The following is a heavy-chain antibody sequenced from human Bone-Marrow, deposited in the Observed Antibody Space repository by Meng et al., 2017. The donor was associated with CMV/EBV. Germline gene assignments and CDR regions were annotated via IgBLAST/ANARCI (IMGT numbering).Heavy chain of an antibody. CDR1: GFTVSSNY. Sequence: GESLKISCAASGFTVSSNYMSWVRQAPGKGLEWVAVIWYDGSNKYYADSVKGRFTISRNNSKSTLYLQMNNRRAEDTAVYYCSVAATPYYYYVIDIWGQATTATSSS. V-gene: IGHV3-33*08. D-gene: IGHD2-15*01. J-gene: IGHJ6*02. CDR2: IWYDGSNK. CDR3: SVAATPYYYYVIDI.